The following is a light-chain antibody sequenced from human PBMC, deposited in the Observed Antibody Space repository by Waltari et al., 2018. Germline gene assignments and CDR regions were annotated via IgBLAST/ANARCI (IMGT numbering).Light chain of an antibody. CDR3: QQYNGYWT. Sequence: DIQMTQPPSTLAASVGDRATIPCRASQSISSWLAWYQQKPGTAPKLLIYKASTLESGVPSRFSGSGSGTEFTLTINSLQPDDFATYYCQQYNGYWTFGQGTKVEIK. CDR1: QSISSW. J-gene: IGKJ1*01. CDR2: KAS. V-gene: IGKV1-5*03.